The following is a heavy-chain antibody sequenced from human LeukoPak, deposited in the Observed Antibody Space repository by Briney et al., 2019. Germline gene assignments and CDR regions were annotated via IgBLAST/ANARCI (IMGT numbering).Heavy chain of an antibody. Sequence: PGGSLRLSCAASGFTFSSYSMNWVRQAPGKGLEWVSSISSSSSCIYYADSVKGRFTISRDNAKNSLYLQMNSLRAEDTAVYYCARLYRGSSAFFDYWGQGSLVTVSS. CDR2: ISSSSSCI. CDR1: GFTFSSYS. CDR3: ARLYRGSSAFFDY. D-gene: IGHD1-26*01. V-gene: IGHV3-21*01. J-gene: IGHJ4*02.